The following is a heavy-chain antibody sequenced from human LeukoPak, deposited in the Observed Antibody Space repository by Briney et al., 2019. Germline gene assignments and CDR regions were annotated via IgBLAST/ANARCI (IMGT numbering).Heavy chain of an antibody. D-gene: IGHD3-10*01. CDR1: GGSISSYY. CDR3: ASLYGSGSYLWAPGFYYYGMDV. Sequence: PSETLSLTCTVSGGSISSYYWSWIRRPPGKGLEWIGYIYYSGSTNYNPSLKSRVTISVDTSKNQFSLKLSSVTAADTAVYYCASLYGSGSYLWAPGFYYYGMDVWGQGTTVTVSS. CDR2: IYYSGST. J-gene: IGHJ6*02. V-gene: IGHV4-59*01.